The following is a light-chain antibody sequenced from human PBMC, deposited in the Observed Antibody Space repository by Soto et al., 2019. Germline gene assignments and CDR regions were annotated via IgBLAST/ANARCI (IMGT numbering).Light chain of an antibody. CDR1: QSVGSN. CDR3: QQYNNWPLT. CDR2: GAS. V-gene: IGKV3-15*01. Sequence: EILMTQSPATLSVSPGERATLSCRASQSVGSNLAWYQQKPGQAPRLLIYGASTRATGIPARFSGSGSGTEFTLTISSLQSEDFAVYYCQQYNNWPLTFGGGTKVDI. J-gene: IGKJ4*01.